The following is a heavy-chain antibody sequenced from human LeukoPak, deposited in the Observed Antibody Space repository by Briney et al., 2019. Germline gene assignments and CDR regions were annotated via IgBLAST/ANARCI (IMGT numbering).Heavy chain of an antibody. V-gene: IGHV4-34*01. J-gene: IGHJ4*02. CDR3: ARGCPKYYYDSSGLLDY. CDR2: INHRGGT. Sequence: SETLSLTCAVYGGSFSGYYWSWIRQPPGKGLEWIGEINHRGGTNYNPSLKSRVTISVDTSKNQFSLKLSSVTAADTAVYYCARGCPKYYYDSSGLLDYWGQGTLVTVSS. D-gene: IGHD3-22*01. CDR1: GGSFSGYY.